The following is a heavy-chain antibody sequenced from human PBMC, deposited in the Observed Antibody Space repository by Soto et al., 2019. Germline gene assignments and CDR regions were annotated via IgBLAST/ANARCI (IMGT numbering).Heavy chain of an antibody. V-gene: IGHV3-74*01. CDR2: INTDGSIT. CDR1: GFTFSNYW. Sequence: GGSLRLSCAASGFTFSNYWMHWVRQAPGRGLVCVSRINTDGSITTYADSVKGRFAISRDNAKNTLYLQMNSLRVEDTAVYYCARAQLGFDYWGQGTLVTVSS. D-gene: IGHD2-2*01. J-gene: IGHJ4*02. CDR3: ARAQLGFDY.